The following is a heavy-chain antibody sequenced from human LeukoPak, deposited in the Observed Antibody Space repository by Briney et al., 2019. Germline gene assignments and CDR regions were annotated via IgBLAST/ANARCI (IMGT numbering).Heavy chain of an antibody. CDR2: ISSSGSST. V-gene: IGHV3-21*01. D-gene: IGHD1-14*01. Sequence: PGGSLRLSCAASGFTFSTYSMNWVRQAPGKGLEWVSSISSSGSSTYYADSLKGRFTISRDNAKNSLYLQMNSLRAEDTAVYYCASFPESWGQGTLVTVSS. CDR3: ASFPES. J-gene: IGHJ4*02. CDR1: GFTFSTYS.